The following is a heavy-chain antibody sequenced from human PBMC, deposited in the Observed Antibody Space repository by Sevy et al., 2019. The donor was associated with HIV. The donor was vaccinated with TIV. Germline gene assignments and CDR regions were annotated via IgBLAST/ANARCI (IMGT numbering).Heavy chain of an antibody. Sequence: SETLSLTCSVSGGTMRSSHYWGWIRQPPGKGLEWNGSIYNGGTTYYNPSLRTRLIISADTSKNQFSLRVNSVTAADTAVYYCVRLPQWLGPSFDSWGRGILVTVSS. CDR3: VRLPQWLGPSFDS. CDR2: IYNGGTT. CDR1: GGTMRSSHY. D-gene: IGHD6-19*01. J-gene: IGHJ4*02. V-gene: IGHV4-39*01.